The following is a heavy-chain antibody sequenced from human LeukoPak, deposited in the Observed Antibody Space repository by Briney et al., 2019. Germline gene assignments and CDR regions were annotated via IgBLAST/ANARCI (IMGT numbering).Heavy chain of an antibody. D-gene: IGHD6-19*01. J-gene: IGHJ5*02. CDR3: ARDREDSGWYFGWFDP. CDR1: GDSVSSNSAS. V-gene: IGHV6-1*01. Sequence: PSQTLSLTCAISGDSVSSNSASWNWIRQSPSRGLEWLGRTYYRSKWRNDYAVSVKSRITIGPDTSKNQFSLQLKSVTPEDTAVYYCARDREDSGWYFGWFDPWGQGTLVTVSS. CDR2: TYYRSKWRN.